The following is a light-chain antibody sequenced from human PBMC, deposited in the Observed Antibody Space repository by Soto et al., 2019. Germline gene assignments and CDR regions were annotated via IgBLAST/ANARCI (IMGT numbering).Light chain of an antibody. J-gene: IGKJ5*01. CDR1: QDISNY. CDR2: DAS. CDR3: QQSDSLPIT. V-gene: IGKV1-33*01. Sequence: DIQMTQSPSSLSASVGDRVTITCRASQDISNYLNWYQQRPGKAPKLLIYDASNLERGVPLRFSGTRAGTHFTFAITSLQPEGVATYYVQQSDSLPITFGQGTQLEI.